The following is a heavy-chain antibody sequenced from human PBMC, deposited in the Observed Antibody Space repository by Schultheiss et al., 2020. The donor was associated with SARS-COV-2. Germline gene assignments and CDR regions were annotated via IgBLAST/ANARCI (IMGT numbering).Heavy chain of an antibody. Sequence: GGSLRLSCAASGFTFSSYDMHWVRQATGKGLEWVSAIGTAGDTYYPGSVKGRFTISRENAKNSLYLQMNSLRAGDTAVYYCARAVGYGGNLYFDYWGQGTLVTVSS. V-gene: IGHV3-13*01. CDR1: GFTFSSYD. CDR3: ARAVGYGGNLYFDY. D-gene: IGHD4-23*01. CDR2: IGTAGDT. J-gene: IGHJ4*02.